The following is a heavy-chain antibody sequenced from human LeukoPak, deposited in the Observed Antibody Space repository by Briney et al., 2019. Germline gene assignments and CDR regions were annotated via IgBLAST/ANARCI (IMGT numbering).Heavy chain of an antibody. V-gene: IGHV3-21*01. D-gene: IGHD3-22*01. Sequence: PGGSLRLSCAASGFTFSSYSMNWVRQAPGKGLEWVTSISSSSSYIYYADSVKGRLTISRDNAKNSLYLQMNSLRAEDTAVYYCARDLSYYYDSSGQPDYWGQGTLVTVSS. CDR1: GFTFSSYS. CDR2: ISSSSSYI. CDR3: ARDLSYYYDSSGQPDY. J-gene: IGHJ4*02.